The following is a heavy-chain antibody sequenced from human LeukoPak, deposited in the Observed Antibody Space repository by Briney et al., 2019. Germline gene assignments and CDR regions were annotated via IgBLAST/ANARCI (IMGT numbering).Heavy chain of an antibody. Sequence: GASLKVSCKVFGGTFSSYAISWVRQAPGQGLEWMGGIIPVFGSAKYAQKFQGRVTITADESTTTAYMELRSLRPEDAAIYYCARDGKYQLLFNGMDVWGKGTTVTVSS. V-gene: IGHV1-69*01. CDR1: GGTFSSYA. CDR2: IIPVFGSA. CDR3: ARDGKYQLLFNGMDV. J-gene: IGHJ6*04. D-gene: IGHD2-2*01.